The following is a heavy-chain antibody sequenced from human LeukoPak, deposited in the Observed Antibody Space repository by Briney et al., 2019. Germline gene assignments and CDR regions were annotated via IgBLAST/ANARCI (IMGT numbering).Heavy chain of an antibody. CDR1: GFIFSTYS. V-gene: IGHV3-48*01. Sequence: PGGALRLSCAASGFIFSTYSMNWVRQAPGKGLEWVSYINSRSSTIYYADSVKGRFTISRDSAKNSLYLQMNSLRGEDTAVYYCARDLGVFWPVVPAAIRGFGFDYWGQGTLVTVSS. CDR3: ARDLGVFWPVVPAAIRGFGFDY. CDR2: INSRSSTI. J-gene: IGHJ4*02. D-gene: IGHD2-2*02.